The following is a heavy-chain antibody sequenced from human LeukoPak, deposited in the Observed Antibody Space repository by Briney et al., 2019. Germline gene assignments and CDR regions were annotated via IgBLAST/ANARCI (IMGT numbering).Heavy chain of an antibody. CDR1: GYTFTSYY. CDR2: INPSGGST. V-gene: IGHV1-46*01. D-gene: IGHD3-10*01. Sequence: ASVKVSCKASGYTFTSYYMHWVRQAPGQGLEWMGIINPSGGSTSYAQKFQGRVTMTRDMSTSTVYMELSSLRSEDTAVYYCARDSPYYYGSGSATYYMDVWGKGTTVTISS. CDR3: ARDSPYYYGSGSATYYMDV. J-gene: IGHJ6*03.